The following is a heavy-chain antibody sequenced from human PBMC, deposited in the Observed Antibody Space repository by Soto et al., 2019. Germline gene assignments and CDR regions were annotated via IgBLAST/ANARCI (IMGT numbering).Heavy chain of an antibody. CDR3: ARGGRGYVWFNAF. J-gene: IGHJ4*02. Sequence: QEQLVQSGAEVKKPGSSVKVSCKASGGIFSSYAISWVRQAPGQGLEWMGGIIPIFGTANYAQKFQGRVTITADESTNTAYMDLSSLKSEDTAIYYCARGGRGYVWFNAFWGQGALVTVSS. CDR1: GGIFSSYA. V-gene: IGHV1-69*01. D-gene: IGHD3-22*01. CDR2: IIPIFGTA.